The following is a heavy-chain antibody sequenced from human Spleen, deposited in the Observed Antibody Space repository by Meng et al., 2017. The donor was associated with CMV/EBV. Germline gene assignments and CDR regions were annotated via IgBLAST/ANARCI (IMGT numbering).Heavy chain of an antibody. J-gene: IGHJ4*02. CDR2: IYRGGGT. Sequence: GESLKISCEASGFTVSSTYMSWVRQAPGRGLEWVSIIYRGGGTFYADSVKGRFTISRDNSKNTLYLQMNSLTAEDTAVYYCAKDLVWGNSDYWAQGTLVTVSS. D-gene: IGHD3-16*01. CDR1: GFTVSSTY. V-gene: IGHV3-53*01. CDR3: AKDLVWGNSDY.